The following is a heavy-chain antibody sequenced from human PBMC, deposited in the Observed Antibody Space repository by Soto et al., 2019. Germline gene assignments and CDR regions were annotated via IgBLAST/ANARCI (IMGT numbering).Heavy chain of an antibody. J-gene: IGHJ4*02. CDR1: GFTFSSYG. D-gene: IGHD3-22*01. CDR2: IWYDGSNK. V-gene: IGHV3-33*01. Sequence: QVQLVESGGGVVQPGRSLRLSCAASGFTFSSYGMHWVRQAPGKGLEWVAVIWYDGSNKYYADSVKGRFTISRDNSKNTLYLQMNSLRAEDTAVYYCARGLGGTDYYDSSGHIDYWGQGTLVTVSS. CDR3: ARGLGGTDYYDSSGHIDY.